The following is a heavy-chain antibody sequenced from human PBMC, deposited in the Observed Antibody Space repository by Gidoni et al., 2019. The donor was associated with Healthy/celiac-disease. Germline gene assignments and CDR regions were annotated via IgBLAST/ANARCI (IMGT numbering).Heavy chain of an antibody. Sequence: EVQLLESGGGLVQPGGSLRLSCAASGFTFSSYAMSWVRQAPGKGLEWVSAISGSGGSTYYADSVKGRFTISRDNSKNPLYLQMNSLRAEDTAVYYCAKDSSITMIVVVMKEYYFDYWGQGTLVTVSS. CDR1: GFTFSSYA. V-gene: IGHV3-23*01. CDR2: ISGSGGST. J-gene: IGHJ4*02. CDR3: AKDSSITMIVVVMKEYYFDY. D-gene: IGHD3-22*01.